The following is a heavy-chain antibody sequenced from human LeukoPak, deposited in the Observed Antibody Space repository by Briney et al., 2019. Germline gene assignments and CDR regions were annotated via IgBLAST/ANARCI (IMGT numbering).Heavy chain of an antibody. V-gene: IGHV1-69*06. CDR2: IIPIFGTA. Sequence: SVKVSCKASGGTFSSYAISWVRQAPGQGLEGMGGIIPIFGTANYAQKFQGRVTITADKSTSTAYMELSSLRSEDTAVYYCARDPGYCSSTSCRREYYFDYWGQGTLVTVSS. J-gene: IGHJ4*02. CDR3: ARDPGYCSSTSCRREYYFDY. CDR1: GGTFSSYA. D-gene: IGHD2-2*01.